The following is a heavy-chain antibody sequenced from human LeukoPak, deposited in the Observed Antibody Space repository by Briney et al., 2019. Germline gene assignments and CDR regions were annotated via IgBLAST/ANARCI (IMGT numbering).Heavy chain of an antibody. Sequence: SETLSLTCTVSGDSIGGKTYSWGWVRQPPGKGLEWIGYMYYSENTYYNPSLKRRVTISVDTSRIQFSLKLSSVTAADTAVYYCVRYRSGSNRFDYWGQGTLVTVSS. J-gene: IGHJ4*02. CDR2: MYYSENT. V-gene: IGHV4-39*01. CDR3: VRYRSGSNRFDY. CDR1: GDSIGGKTYS. D-gene: IGHD6-19*01.